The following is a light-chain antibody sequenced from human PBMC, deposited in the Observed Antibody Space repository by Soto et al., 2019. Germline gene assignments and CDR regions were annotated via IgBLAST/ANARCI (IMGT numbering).Light chain of an antibody. CDR3: SSYAGSKGVA. J-gene: IGLJ2*01. CDR1: SSDVGGYNY. V-gene: IGLV2-8*01. CDR2: EVS. Sequence: QSALTQPPSASGSPGQSVTISCTGTSSDVGGYNYVSWYQHHPGKAPKLMIYEVSKRPSGVPDRFSGSKSGNTASLTVSGLQAEDDADYYCSSYAGSKGVAFGGGTKLTVL.